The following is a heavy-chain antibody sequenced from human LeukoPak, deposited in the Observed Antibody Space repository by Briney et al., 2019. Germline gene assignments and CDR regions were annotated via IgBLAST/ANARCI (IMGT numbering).Heavy chain of an antibody. Sequence: QSGGALRLSCAAAEFTISSYEVNWVRQAAGKGLEWVSYISSSGSTIYYADSVKGRFTISRDNAKNSLYLQMNSLRAEDTAVYYCAELGITMIGGVWGKGNTVTISS. V-gene: IGHV3-48*03. D-gene: IGHD3-10*02. J-gene: IGHJ6*04. CDR1: EFTISSYE. CDR3: AELGITMIGGV. CDR2: ISSSGSTI.